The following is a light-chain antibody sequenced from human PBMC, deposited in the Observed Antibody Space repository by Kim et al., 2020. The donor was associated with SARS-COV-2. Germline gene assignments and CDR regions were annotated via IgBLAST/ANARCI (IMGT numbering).Light chain of an antibody. Sequence: EVVMTQSPATLSVSPGERATLSCRASQSVSTDLAWYQQKSGQAPRLLIYGASTRATGIPGRFSGSGSGTEFTLTISGLQSEDLAVYYCQHYKNWSPITFGQGTRLEIK. CDR2: GAS. CDR3: QHYKNWSPIT. CDR1: QSVSTD. J-gene: IGKJ5*01. V-gene: IGKV3D-15*01.